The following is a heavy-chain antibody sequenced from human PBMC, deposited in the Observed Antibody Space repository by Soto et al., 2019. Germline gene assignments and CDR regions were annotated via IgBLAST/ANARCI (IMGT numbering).Heavy chain of an antibody. D-gene: IGHD3-22*01. CDR1: GFTFSSYG. J-gene: IGHJ4*02. CDR3: ARDDYDSSGYIDY. V-gene: IGHV3-33*01. CDR2: IWYDGSNK. Sequence: PGWSLRLSCAASGFTFSSYGMHLVRQAPGKGLEWVAFIWYDGSNKYYADSVKGRFTISRDNSKNTLYLQMNSLRAEDTAVYYCARDDYDSSGYIDYWGQGTMVTVS.